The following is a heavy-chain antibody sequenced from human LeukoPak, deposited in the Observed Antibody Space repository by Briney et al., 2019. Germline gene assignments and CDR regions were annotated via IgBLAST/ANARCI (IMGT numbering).Heavy chain of an antibody. CDR3: AKDFTDREYYYDSSGYHYLPNDAFDI. V-gene: IGHV3-23*01. CDR2: ISGSGGST. Sequence: PGGSLRLSCAASGFTFSSYAMSWVRQAPGKGLEWVSAISGSGGSTYYADSVKGRFTISRDNSKNTLYLQMNSLRAEDTAVYYCAKDFTDREYYYDSSGYHYLPNDAFDIWGQGTMVTVSS. J-gene: IGHJ3*02. CDR1: GFTFSSYA. D-gene: IGHD3-22*01.